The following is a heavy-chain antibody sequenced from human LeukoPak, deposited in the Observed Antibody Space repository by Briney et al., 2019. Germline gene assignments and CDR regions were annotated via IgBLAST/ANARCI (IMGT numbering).Heavy chain of an antibody. D-gene: IGHD3-10*01. CDR1: GGSFSGYY. CDR2: INHSGSI. CDR3: ARGLYYYGSGHPDY. J-gene: IGHJ4*02. V-gene: IGHV4-34*01. Sequence: PSETLSLACAVYGGSFSGYYWSWIRQPPGKGLEWIGEINHSGSINYNPSLKSRVTISVDTSKNQFSLKLSSVTAADTAVYYCARGLYYYGSGHPDYWGQGTLVTVSS.